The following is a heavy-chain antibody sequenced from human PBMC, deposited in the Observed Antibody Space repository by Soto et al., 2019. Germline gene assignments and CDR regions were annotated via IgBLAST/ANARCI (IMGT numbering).Heavy chain of an antibody. V-gene: IGHV4-61*01. CDR3: ARVYYYDSSGYPDY. CDR1: GGSVSSGSYY. CDR2: IYYSGST. Sequence: PSETLSLTCTVSGGSVSSGSYYWSWIRQPPGKGLEWIGYIYYSGSTNYNPSLKSRVTISVDTSKNQFSLKLSSVTAADTAVYYCARVYYYDSSGYPDYWGQGTLVIVSS. D-gene: IGHD3-22*01. J-gene: IGHJ4*02.